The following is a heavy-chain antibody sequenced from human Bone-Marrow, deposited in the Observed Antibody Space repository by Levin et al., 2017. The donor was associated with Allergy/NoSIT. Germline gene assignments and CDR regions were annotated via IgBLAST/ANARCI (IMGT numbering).Heavy chain of an antibody. D-gene: IGHD1-20*01. J-gene: IGHJ5*02. Sequence: LSLTCTVSGASITSTNYYWGWIRQPPGKGLEWIGTIYYNSYTYYNPSLKSRVTISKDTSKNQFSLKLSSVTAADTAVYYCARLADNWNVNWFDPWGQGTLVTVSS. CDR2: IYYNSYT. CDR1: GASITSTNYY. CDR3: ARLADNWNVNWFDP. V-gene: IGHV4-39*07.